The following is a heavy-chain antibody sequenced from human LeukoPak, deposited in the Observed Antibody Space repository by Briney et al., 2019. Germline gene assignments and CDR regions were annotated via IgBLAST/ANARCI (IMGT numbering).Heavy chain of an antibody. Sequence: SETLSLXCAVYGGSFSGYYWSWIRQPPGKGLEWIGEINHSGGTNYNPSLKSRVTISVDTSKNQFSLKLSSVTAADTAVYYCARGAVAGYWGQGTLVTVSS. CDR3: ARGAVAGY. CDR1: GGSFSGYY. V-gene: IGHV4-34*01. CDR2: INHSGGT. D-gene: IGHD6-19*01. J-gene: IGHJ4*02.